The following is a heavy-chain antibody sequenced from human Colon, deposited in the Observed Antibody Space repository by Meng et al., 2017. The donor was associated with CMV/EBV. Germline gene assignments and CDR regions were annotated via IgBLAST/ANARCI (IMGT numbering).Heavy chain of an antibody. V-gene: IGHV1-69*05. J-gene: IGHJ3*02. Sequence: SAKVSCKASGGTFRNYDVSWLRQAPGQGLEWMGGSSPISGTANFAQKFQGRVTITTDKSRTTVYMELTSLRSVDTAVYYCAREAQNETTTSIAFDMWGQGTLVTVSS. CDR3: AREAQNETTTSIAFDM. CDR1: GGTFRNYD. D-gene: IGHD2/OR15-2a*01. CDR2: SSPISGTA.